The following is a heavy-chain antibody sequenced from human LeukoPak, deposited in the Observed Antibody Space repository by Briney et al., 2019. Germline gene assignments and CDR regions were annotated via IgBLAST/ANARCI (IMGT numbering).Heavy chain of an antibody. J-gene: IGHJ5*02. V-gene: IGHV4-30-4*08. Sequence: SQTLSLTCTVSGGSISSGDYYWSWIRQPPGKGLEWIGYIYYSGSTYYNPSLKSRVTISVDTSKNQFSLKLSSVTAADTAVYYCARADTQTQYLGEDTPRNWFDPWGQGTLVTVSS. D-gene: IGHD5-18*01. CDR3: ARADTQTQYLGEDTPRNWFDP. CDR1: GGSISSGDYY. CDR2: IYYSGST.